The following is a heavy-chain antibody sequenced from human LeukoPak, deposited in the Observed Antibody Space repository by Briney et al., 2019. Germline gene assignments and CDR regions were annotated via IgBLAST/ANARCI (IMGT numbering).Heavy chain of an antibody. J-gene: IGHJ4*02. V-gene: IGHV4-34*01. Sequence: PSETLFLSCAAYGGSFSGYYWSWIRQPPGKGLEWIGEINHSGSTNYNPSLKSRVTISVDKSKNQFSLQLSSVTAADTAVYYCARAPRRGISVAERLDYWGQGTLVTVSS. CDR2: INHSGST. CDR3: ARAPRRGISVAERLDY. CDR1: GGSFSGYY. D-gene: IGHD6-19*01.